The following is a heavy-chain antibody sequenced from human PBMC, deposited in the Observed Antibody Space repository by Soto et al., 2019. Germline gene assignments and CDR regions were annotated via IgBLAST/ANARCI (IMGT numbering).Heavy chain of an antibody. D-gene: IGHD3-10*01. J-gene: IGHJ6*02. CDR2: IIPIFGTA. CDR1: GGTFSSYA. Sequence: QVQLVQSGAEVKKPGSSVKVSCKASGGTFSSYAISWVRQAPGKGLEWMGGIIPIFGTANYAQKFQGRVTITADESTSTAYMELSSLRSEDTAVYYCAREITMVRGVIITLGYYGMDVWGQGTTVTVSS. V-gene: IGHV1-69*01. CDR3: AREITMVRGVIITLGYYGMDV.